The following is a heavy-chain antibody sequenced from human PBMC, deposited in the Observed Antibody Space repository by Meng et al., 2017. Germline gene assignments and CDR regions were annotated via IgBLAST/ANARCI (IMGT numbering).Heavy chain of an antibody. D-gene: IGHD5-24*01. V-gene: IGHV4-34*01. Sequence: VQLQQWGAGLLKPSEPLSLSGAVYGGSFSGYYWGWIRQPQGKGLEWIGEINHSGSTNYNPSLKSRVTIPVDTSKNQFSLKLSSVTAADTAVYYCARGRWLQPGSYFDYWGQGTLVTVSS. CDR1: GGSFSGYY. CDR2: INHSGST. CDR3: ARGRWLQPGSYFDY. J-gene: IGHJ4*02.